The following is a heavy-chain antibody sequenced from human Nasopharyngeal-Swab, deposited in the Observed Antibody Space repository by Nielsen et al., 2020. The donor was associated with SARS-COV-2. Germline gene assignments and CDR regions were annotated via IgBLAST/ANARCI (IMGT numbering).Heavy chain of an antibody. CDR1: GGSFSGYY. CDR3: ARVGYDFWSGYYVGYGMDV. J-gene: IGHJ6*02. D-gene: IGHD3-3*01. Sequence: SETLSLTCAVYGGSFSGYYWSWIRQPPGKGLEWIGEINHSGSTYYNPSLKSRVTISVDTSKNQFSLKLSSVTAADTAVYYCARVGYDFWSGYYVGYGMDVWGQGTTVTVSS. CDR2: INHSGST. V-gene: IGHV4-34*01.